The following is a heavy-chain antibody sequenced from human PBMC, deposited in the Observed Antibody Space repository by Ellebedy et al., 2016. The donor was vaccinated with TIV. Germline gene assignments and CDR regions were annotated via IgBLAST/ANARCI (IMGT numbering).Heavy chain of an antibody. Sequence: MPSETLSLTCTVSGGSISSGGYYWSWIRQHPGKGLEWIGYIYYSGSTYYNPSLKSRVTISVDTSKNQFSLKLSSGTAADTAVYYCARGEGGEDYYDSSGYYFRFDPWGQGTLVTVSS. D-gene: IGHD3-22*01. V-gene: IGHV4-31*03. CDR1: GGSISSGGYY. CDR2: IYYSGST. J-gene: IGHJ5*02. CDR3: ARGEGGEDYYDSSGYYFRFDP.